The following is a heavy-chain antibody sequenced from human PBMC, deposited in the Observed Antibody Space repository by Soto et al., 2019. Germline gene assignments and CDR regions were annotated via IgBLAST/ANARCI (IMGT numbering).Heavy chain of an antibody. J-gene: IGHJ3*02. CDR1: GFTVSSNY. CDR3: AREGDSSRSFAFDI. CDR2: IYSGGST. V-gene: IGHV3-53*01. Sequence: GGSLRLSCAASGFTVSSNYMSWVRQAPGKGLEWVSVIYSGGSTYYADSVKGRFTISRDNSKNTLYLQMNSLRAEDTVVYYCAREGDSSRSFAFDIWGQGKMVPVSS. D-gene: IGHD6-13*01.